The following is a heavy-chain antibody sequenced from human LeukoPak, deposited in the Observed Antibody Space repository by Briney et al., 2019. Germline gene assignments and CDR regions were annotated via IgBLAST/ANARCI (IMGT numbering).Heavy chain of an antibody. D-gene: IGHD4-23*01. CDR2: ISYDGSNK. J-gene: IGHJ6*02. CDR3: ARVGSGGKSYYYYGMDV. Sequence: GGSLRLSCAASGFTFSSYAMHWVRQAPGKGLEWVAVISYDGSNKYYADSVKGRFTISRDNSKNTLYLQMNGLRAEDTAVYYCARVGSGGKSYYYYGMDVWGQGTTVTVSS. CDR1: GFTFSSYA. V-gene: IGHV3-30-3*01.